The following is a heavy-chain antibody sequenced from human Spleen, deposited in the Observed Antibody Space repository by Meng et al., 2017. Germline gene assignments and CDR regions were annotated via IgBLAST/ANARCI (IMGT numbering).Heavy chain of an antibody. J-gene: IGHJ4*02. Sequence: VPLQQWVAGLLKPSETLSLTFVVYGGSFNGYYWSWIRQPPGKGLEWIGDIHHSGNTNYKSSLKTRVGLSIDTSKNQFSLKLTSVTAADTAVYFCARGNRANYFDYWGQGTLVTVSS. V-gene: IGHV4-34*01. D-gene: IGHD3-10*01. CDR1: GGSFNGYY. CDR3: ARGNRANYFDY. CDR2: IHHSGNT.